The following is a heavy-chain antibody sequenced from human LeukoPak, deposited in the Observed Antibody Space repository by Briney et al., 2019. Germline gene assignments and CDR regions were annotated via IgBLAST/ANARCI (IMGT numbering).Heavy chain of an antibody. V-gene: IGHV3-53*01. CDR1: GFTVSSNY. Sequence: GRSLRLSWAASGFTVSSNYMNWVRQAPRKGLEWVSVVYSGGRSYYANSVRGRFTISRDNSKNTLYLQMNSLRAEDTAVYYCARGTGYSPHYFYHYMDAWGKETTVTVSS. J-gene: IGHJ6*03. D-gene: IGHD3/OR15-3a*01. CDR2: VYSGGRS. CDR3: ARGTGYSPHYFYHYMDA.